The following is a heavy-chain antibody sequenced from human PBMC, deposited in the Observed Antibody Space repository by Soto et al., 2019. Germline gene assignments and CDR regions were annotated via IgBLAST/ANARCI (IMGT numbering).Heavy chain of an antibody. V-gene: IGHV4-39*01. Sequence: SETLSLTCTVSGGSISSSSNYWAWIRQPPGKGLECMGSIYYSGSTYYNPSLKSRVTISVDTSKNQFSLKLTSVTAVDTAVYYCASTLYYYENWFDPWGLGTLVTVSS. CDR2: IYYSGST. D-gene: IGHD3-22*01. CDR3: ASTLYYYENWFDP. J-gene: IGHJ5*02. CDR1: GGSISSSSNY.